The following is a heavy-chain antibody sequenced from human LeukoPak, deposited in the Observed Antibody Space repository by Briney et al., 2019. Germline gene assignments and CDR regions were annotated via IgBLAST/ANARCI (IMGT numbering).Heavy chain of an antibody. CDR3: ASPYYYGSGSYNLGAFDI. D-gene: IGHD3-10*01. J-gene: IGHJ3*02. Sequence: GGSLRLSCAASGFTVSSNYMSWVRQAPGKGLEWVSVIYSGASTYYADSVKGRFTISRDNSKNTLYLQMNSLRAEDTAVHYCASPYYYGSGSYNLGAFDIWGQGTMVTVSS. CDR1: GFTVSSNY. CDR2: IYSGAST. V-gene: IGHV3-66*01.